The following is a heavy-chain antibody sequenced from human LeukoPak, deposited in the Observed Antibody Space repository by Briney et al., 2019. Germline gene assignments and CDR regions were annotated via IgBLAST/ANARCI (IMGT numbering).Heavy chain of an antibody. CDR3: AREGTLTGGYYFDY. CDR1: GFTLNSYT. D-gene: IGHD1-1*01. V-gene: IGHV3-21*01. J-gene: IGHJ4*02. CDR2: ISSVSSYK. Sequence: GGSLRLSCAASGFTLNSYTMDWVRQAPGKGLEWVSSISSVSSYKYYADSVKGRFTISRDNAKNSLYLQMNSLRADDTAVYYCAREGTLTGGYYFDYWGQGTLVTVSS.